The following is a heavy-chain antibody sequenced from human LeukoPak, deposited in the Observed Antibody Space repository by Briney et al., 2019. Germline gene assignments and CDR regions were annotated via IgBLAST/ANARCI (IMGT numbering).Heavy chain of an antibody. CDR1: GFTFSSYA. J-gene: IGHJ4*02. Sequence: GGSLTLSCAASGFTFSSYAMHWVRQAPGKGLEGVAVISYGGSNKYYADSVNGRFTISRDNSKNTLYLQMNSLRAEDTAVYYCAREEITGVVVTAIRYWGQGTLVTVSS. V-gene: IGHV3-30-3*01. D-gene: IGHD2-21*02. CDR2: ISYGGSNK. CDR3: AREEITGVVVTAIRY.